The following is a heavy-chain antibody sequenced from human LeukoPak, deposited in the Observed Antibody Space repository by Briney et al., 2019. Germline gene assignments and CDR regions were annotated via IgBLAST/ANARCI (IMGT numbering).Heavy chain of an antibody. CDR3: TTGFPSSGAKKEPWFDY. V-gene: IGHV3-15*01. J-gene: IGHJ4*02. CDR2: IKSKTDGGTT. Sequence: GGSLRLSCAASGFTFSNAWMSWVRQAPGKGLEWVGRIKSKTDGGTTDYAAPVKGRFTISRDDSKNTLYLQMNSLKTEDTAVYYCTTGFPSSGAKKEPWFDYWGQGTLVTVSS. CDR1: GFTFSNAW. D-gene: IGHD1-26*01.